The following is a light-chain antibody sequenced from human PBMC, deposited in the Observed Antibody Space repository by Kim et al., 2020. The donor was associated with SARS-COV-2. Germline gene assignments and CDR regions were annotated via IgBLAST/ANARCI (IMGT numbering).Light chain of an antibody. J-gene: IGKJ2*03. Sequence: AAVGDRVNITCRASQSISSWLAWYQQKPGEAPKLLIYKASSLESGVPSRFSGSGSGTEFTLTISSLQPDDCATYYCQQYNSYSPYSFGQGTKLEI. V-gene: IGKV1-5*03. CDR3: QQYNSYSPYS. CDR2: KAS. CDR1: QSISSW.